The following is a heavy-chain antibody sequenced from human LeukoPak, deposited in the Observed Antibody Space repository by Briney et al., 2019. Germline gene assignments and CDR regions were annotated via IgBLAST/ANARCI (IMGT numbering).Heavy chain of an antibody. D-gene: IGHD3-22*01. V-gene: IGHV4-34*01. Sequence: SETLSLTCAVYGGSFSDYYWTWIRQPPGKGLEWIGEINHSGSTNYNPSLKSRVTLSADTSKSQFSLKVNSVTAADTAVYYCARVHDSRGSYLAYWGQGTLVTVSS. CDR2: INHSGST. CDR1: GGSFSDYY. J-gene: IGHJ4*02. CDR3: ARVHDSRGSYLAY.